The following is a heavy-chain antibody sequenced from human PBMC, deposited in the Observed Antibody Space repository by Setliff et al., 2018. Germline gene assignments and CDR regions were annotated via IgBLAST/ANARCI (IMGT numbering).Heavy chain of an antibody. Sequence: SGGSLRLSCGVSEFTFSSYSMNWVRQAPGKGLEWISKISPSSSIIAYADSVKGRFTISRDISKNTLYLQMNSLRPEDTAVYYCARGGDYCGGECYIPPPDSYWGQGTLVTVSS. J-gene: IGHJ4*02. D-gene: IGHD2-21*01. V-gene: IGHV3-48*01. CDR1: EFTFSSYS. CDR3: ARGGDYCGGECYIPPPDSY. CDR2: ISPSSSII.